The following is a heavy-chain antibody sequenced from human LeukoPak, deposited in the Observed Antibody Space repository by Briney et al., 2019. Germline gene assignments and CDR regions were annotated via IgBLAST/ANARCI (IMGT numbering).Heavy chain of an antibody. V-gene: IGHV3-48*03. J-gene: IGHJ5*02. Sequence: GSLRLSCAASGFTFSSYEMNWVRQAPGKGLEWVSYISSSGSTIYYAASVKGRFTISRDKAKNSLYLKMNSLRAEDTAVYYCASPRVWFGELGDWFDPWGQGTLVTVSS. CDR1: GFTFSSYE. D-gene: IGHD3-10*01. CDR3: ASPRVWFGELGDWFDP. CDR2: ISSSGSTI.